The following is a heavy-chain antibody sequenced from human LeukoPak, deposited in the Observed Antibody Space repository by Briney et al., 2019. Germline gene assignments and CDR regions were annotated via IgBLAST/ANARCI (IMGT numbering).Heavy chain of an antibody. CDR3: ARDREFPV. D-gene: IGHD3-10*01. Sequence: SETLSLTCTVSGVSISTYYWTWIRQPPGKGLEWIGNIDYSGNTKYNPSLNSRVTISVDTSKNHFSLKLSSVTAADTAVYYCARDREFPVWGQGTMVTVSS. CDR2: IDYSGNT. CDR1: GVSISTYY. V-gene: IGHV4-59*12. J-gene: IGHJ3*01.